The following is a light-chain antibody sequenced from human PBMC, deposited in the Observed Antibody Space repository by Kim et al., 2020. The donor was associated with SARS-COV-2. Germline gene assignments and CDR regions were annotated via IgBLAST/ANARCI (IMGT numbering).Light chain of an antibody. CDR1: QNIRSG. CDR3: QQYASYPYT. CDR2: DVS. V-gene: IGKV1D-16*01. Sequence: VSIGDRVTITCRASQNIRSGLAWFQQKSEKAPKSLIYDVSTLQSGVPSRFSGSGSGTEFTLTISSLQPEEFATYHCQQYASYPYTFGPGTKVDIK. J-gene: IGKJ3*01.